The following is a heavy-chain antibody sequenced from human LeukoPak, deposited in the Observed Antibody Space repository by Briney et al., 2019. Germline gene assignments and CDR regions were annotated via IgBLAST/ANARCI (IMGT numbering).Heavy chain of an antibody. CDR1: GGSISSYY. CDR2: IYYSGST. Sequence: SETLSLTCTVSGGSISSYYWSWIRQPPGKGLEWIGYIYYSGSTNYDPSLKSRVTMSVDTSKNQFSLKLSSVTAADTAVYYCARGSYYYMDVWGKGTTVTVSS. V-gene: IGHV4-59*01. CDR3: ARGSYYYMDV. J-gene: IGHJ6*03.